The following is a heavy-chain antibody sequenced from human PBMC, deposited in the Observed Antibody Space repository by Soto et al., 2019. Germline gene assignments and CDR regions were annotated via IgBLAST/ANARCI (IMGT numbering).Heavy chain of an antibody. CDR3: ARSFGPPHYYGSGSYSR. Sequence: ASVKVSCKASGYTFTGYYMHWVRRAPGQGLEWMGWINPNSGGTNYAQKFQGRVTMTRDTSISTAYMELSRLRSDDTAVYYCARSFGPPHYYGSGSYSRWGQGTLVTVSS. D-gene: IGHD3-10*01. CDR2: INPNSGGT. V-gene: IGHV1-2*02. J-gene: IGHJ4*02. CDR1: GYTFTGYY.